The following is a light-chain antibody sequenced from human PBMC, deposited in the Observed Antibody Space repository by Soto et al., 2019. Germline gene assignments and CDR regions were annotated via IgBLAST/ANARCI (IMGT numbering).Light chain of an antibody. J-gene: IGKJ1*01. CDR2: GAS. CDR3: QKYSSARWT. CDR1: QSVSSTY. V-gene: IGKV3-20*01. Sequence: EIVLTQSPGTLSLSPGERATLSCRASQSVSSTYLAWYQQKPGQAPRLLIYGASSRATGIPDRFSGSGSGTDFTLTISRLEPEDFATYYCQKYSSARWTFGQGTKVEIK.